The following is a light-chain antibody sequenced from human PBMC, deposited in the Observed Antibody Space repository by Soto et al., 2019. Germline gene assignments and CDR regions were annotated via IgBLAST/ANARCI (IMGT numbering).Light chain of an antibody. J-gene: IGKJ2*01. CDR1: QSVLYSSNNKNY. CDR3: QQYYTTLSYT. CDR2: WAS. V-gene: IGKV4-1*01. Sequence: DIVMTQSPDSLAVSLGERATINCKSSQSVLYSSNNKNYLAWYQQKPGLPPKLLIYWASTRESGVPDRFSGSGSGTDFTLTISSLQAEDVAVSYCQQYYTTLSYTFGQGTKLEIK.